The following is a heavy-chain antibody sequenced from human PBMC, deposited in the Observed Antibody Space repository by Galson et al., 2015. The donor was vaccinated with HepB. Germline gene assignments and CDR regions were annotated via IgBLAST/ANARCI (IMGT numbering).Heavy chain of an antibody. D-gene: IGHD3-9*01. CDR3: ARDPARLVIHSHPSLHDY. CDR2: IKQDGSEK. Sequence: TLRLSCAASGFTFSSYWMSWVRQAPGKGLEWVANIKQDGSEKYYVDSVKGRFTISRDNAKNSLYLQMNSLRAEDTAVYYCARDPARLVIHSHPSLHDYWGQGTLVTVSS. J-gene: IGHJ4*02. CDR1: GFTFSSYW. V-gene: IGHV3-7*03.